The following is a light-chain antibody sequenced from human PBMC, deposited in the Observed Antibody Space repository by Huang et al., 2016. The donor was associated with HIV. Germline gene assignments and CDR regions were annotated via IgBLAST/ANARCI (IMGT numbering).Light chain of an antibody. CDR2: AAS. CDR3: QQSYSSLLS. V-gene: IGKV1-39*01. Sequence: DIQMTQSPSSLSASVGDRVIMTCRASQTITTYLNWYQQRPGKAPKLLIYAASSLQSGVPSRFSGSGSGTDFTLTISRLQPEDFATYYCQQSYSSLLSFGGGPRWRSN. CDR1: QTITTY. J-gene: IGKJ4*01.